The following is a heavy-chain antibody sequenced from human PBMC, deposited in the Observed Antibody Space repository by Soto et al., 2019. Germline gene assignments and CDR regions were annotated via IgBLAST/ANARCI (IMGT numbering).Heavy chain of an antibody. J-gene: IGHJ5*02. CDR3: SMGEVGSGWGPVS. CDR2: MNPNSGNT. D-gene: IGHD6-19*01. CDR1: GYTLTTSD. Sequence: QVQLVQSGAEVKKPGASVKVSCKASGYTLTTSDINWVRQATGQGLEWMGWMNPNSGNTGYAQKFQGRVTMTRDTSTSTAYKELRSRGSEDAAVYYCSMGEVGSGWGPVSWGQGTLVTVSS. V-gene: IGHV1-8*01.